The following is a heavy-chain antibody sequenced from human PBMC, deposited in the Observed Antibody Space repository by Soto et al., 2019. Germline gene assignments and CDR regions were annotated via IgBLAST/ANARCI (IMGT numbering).Heavy chain of an antibody. CDR3: ARDWSDFWSGYYYYYGMDV. CDR1: GGSVSSGSYY. J-gene: IGHJ6*02. Sequence: PSETLSLTCTVSGGSVSSGSYYWSWIRQPPGKGLEWIGYIYYSGSTNYNPSLKSRVTISVDTSKNQFSLKLSSVTAADTAVYYCARDWSDFWSGYYYYYGMDVWGQGTTVTVSS. V-gene: IGHV4-61*01. CDR2: IYYSGST. D-gene: IGHD3-3*01.